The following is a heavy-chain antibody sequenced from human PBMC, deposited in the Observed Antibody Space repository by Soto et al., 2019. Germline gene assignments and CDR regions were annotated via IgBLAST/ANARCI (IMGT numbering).Heavy chain of an antibody. CDR1: GFAFGSYA. Sequence: EVQLLESGGGLVQPGGSLRLSCAASGFAFGSYAMGWVRQAPGKGLEWVSAISGRGDSTFYADSVTGRFTISRDKPENTLYLQMDSLRAEDTAVYYCARLITVAVVGWYFDLWGRDTLVTVP. CDR2: ISGRGDST. J-gene: IGHJ2*01. V-gene: IGHV3-23*01. D-gene: IGHD6-19*01. CDR3: ARLITVAVVGWYFDL.